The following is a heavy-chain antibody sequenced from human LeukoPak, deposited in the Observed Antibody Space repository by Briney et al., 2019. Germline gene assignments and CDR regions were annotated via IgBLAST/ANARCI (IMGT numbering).Heavy chain of an antibody. Sequence: PSETLSLTCTVSGGSISSYYWSWIRQPPGKGLEWIGYIYYSGSTNYNPSLRSRVTISVDTSKNQFSLKLSSVTAADTAVYYCAGEPGGSYPWYFDYWGQGTLVTVSS. J-gene: IGHJ4*02. V-gene: IGHV4-59*01. CDR2: IYYSGST. CDR3: AGEPGGSYPWYFDY. CDR1: GGSISSYY. D-gene: IGHD1-26*01.